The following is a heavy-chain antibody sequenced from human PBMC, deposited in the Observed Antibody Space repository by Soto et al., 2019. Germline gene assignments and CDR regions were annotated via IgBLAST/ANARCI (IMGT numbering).Heavy chain of an antibody. CDR3: TRIYNYGTATDY. V-gene: IGHV1-18*01. D-gene: IGHD3-10*01. J-gene: IGHJ4*02. CDR1: GYTFTSYG. Sequence: QVQLVQSGAEVKKPGASVQVSCKASGYTFTSYGISWVRQAPGQGLEWMGWISAYNGNTNYARKLQCRVTMTTDASTSTAYVERRILRSHETAVECCTRIYNYGTATDYSGQGTLVTVSS. CDR2: ISAYNGNT.